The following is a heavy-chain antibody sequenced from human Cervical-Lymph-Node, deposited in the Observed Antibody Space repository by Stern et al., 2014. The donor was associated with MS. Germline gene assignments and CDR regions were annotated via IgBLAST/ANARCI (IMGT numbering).Heavy chain of an antibody. CDR3: ARTYDVFGGFFDY. CDR1: GGSLSGFS. CDR2: ISHSGRT. V-gene: IGHV4-34*02. D-gene: IGHD3-10*01. J-gene: IGHJ4*02. Sequence: QVQLQQRGAGLLKSSETLSLVCGVYGGSLSGFSWSWIRQPPGKGLEWIGEISHSGRTTYLPSLKSRVIISLDTSTNQFSLNMTSVTTADTAVYYCARTYDVFGGFFDYWGQGTLVTVSS.